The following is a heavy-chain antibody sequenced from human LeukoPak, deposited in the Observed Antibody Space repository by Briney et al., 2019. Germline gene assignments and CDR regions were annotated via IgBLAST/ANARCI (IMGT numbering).Heavy chain of an antibody. Sequence: PGGSLRLSCAASGFTFGDYTMHWFRQPPGRGLQWVSLITGDGGTTSYAGSVKGRFTISRDNSKNSLYLHMNSLRNEDTALYYCVKGYFGAGHYWGQGTLVTVSS. D-gene: IGHD3-3*01. V-gene: IGHV3-43*02. CDR3: VKGYFGAGHY. CDR1: GFTFGDYT. J-gene: IGHJ4*02. CDR2: ITGDGGTT.